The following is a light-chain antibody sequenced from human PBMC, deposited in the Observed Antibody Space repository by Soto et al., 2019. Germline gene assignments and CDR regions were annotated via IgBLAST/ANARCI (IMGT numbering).Light chain of an antibody. Sequence: QLVLTQPPSVSGAPGQRVTISCTGSSSNIGAGYDVHWYQQLPGTAPKLLIYGNSNRPSGVPDRFSGSTSGTSASLAITGLQAEHEADYYCQSYASSLSGWVFGGGTKLTVL. CDR3: QSYASSLSGWV. CDR1: SSNIGAGYD. V-gene: IGLV1-40*01. CDR2: GNS. J-gene: IGLJ3*02.